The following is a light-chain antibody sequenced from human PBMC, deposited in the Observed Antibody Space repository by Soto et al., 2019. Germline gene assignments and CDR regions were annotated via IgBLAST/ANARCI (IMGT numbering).Light chain of an antibody. CDR2: GNS. J-gene: IGLJ1*01. Sequence: QSVLTQPPSVSGAPGQRVTISCTGSSSNSGAGYDVHWYQQLPGTAPKLLIYGNSNRPSGVPDRFSGSKPGTSASLAITGRQAEDEADYYCQSYDSSLSGYVFGTGTKLTVL. CDR3: QSYDSSLSGYV. V-gene: IGLV1-40*01. CDR1: SSNSGAGYD.